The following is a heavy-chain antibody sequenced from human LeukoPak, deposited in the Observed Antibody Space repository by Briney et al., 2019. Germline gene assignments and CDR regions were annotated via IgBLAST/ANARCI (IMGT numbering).Heavy chain of an antibody. J-gene: IGHJ4*02. Sequence: SETLSLTCTVSGGSINSASYYWGWIRQPPGKGLEWIGSIFYSGSTYYNPSLKSRVTMSVDTSKNQFSLKLSSVTAADTAVYYCVRTTRYDRGYFDYWGQGTLVTVS. CDR1: GGSINSASYY. V-gene: IGHV4-39*07. CDR3: VRTTRYDRGYFDY. D-gene: IGHD3-22*01. CDR2: IFYSGST.